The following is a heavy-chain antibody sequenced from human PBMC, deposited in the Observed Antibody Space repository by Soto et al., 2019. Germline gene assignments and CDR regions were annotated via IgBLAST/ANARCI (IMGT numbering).Heavy chain of an antibody. CDR1: GGSISSYY. CDR3: ARDHQLLLDY. D-gene: IGHD2-2*01. Sequence: PXXTLSLAFTVSGGSISSYYWRWIRQPPGKGLEWIGYIYYSGSTNYNPSLKSRVTISVDTSKNQFSLKLSSVTAADTAVYYCARDHQLLLDYWGQGTLVTVSS. V-gene: IGHV4-59*01. CDR2: IYYSGST. J-gene: IGHJ4*02.